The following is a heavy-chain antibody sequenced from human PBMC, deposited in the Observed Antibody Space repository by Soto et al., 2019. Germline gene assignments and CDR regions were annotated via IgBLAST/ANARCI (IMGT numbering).Heavy chain of an antibody. CDR3: ARDFHYYASGGYYY. CDR2: ISYDGSNK. J-gene: IGHJ4*02. V-gene: IGHV3-30*03. CDR1: GFTFTSYD. Sequence: QVQLVESGGGVVQPGRSLRLSCAASGFTFTSYDIHWVRQAPGKGLEWVALISYDGSNKYYADSVKGRFTISRDNSMNTLYLQMNSLRPEDTAVDYCARDFHYYASGGYYYWGQGTLVTVSS. D-gene: IGHD3-10*01.